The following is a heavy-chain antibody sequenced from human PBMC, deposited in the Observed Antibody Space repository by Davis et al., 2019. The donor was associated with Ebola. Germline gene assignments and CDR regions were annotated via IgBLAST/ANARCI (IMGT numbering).Heavy chain of an antibody. CDR3: TTVTGEWEPYVY. V-gene: IGHV3-72*01. CDR2: SRDKAHGFTP. J-gene: IGHJ4*01. CDR1: GFTFSDHY. Sequence: ASGFTFSDHYMEWVRQAPGKGLEWVGRSRDKAHGFTPEYAASVRGRFTISRDDSRKSLYLHMNSLKTEDTAVYFCTTVTGEWEPYVYWGHGTLVIVSS. D-gene: IGHD1-26*01.